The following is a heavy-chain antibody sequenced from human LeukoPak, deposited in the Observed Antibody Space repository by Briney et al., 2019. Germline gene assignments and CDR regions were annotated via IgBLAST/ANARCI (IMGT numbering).Heavy chain of an antibody. J-gene: IGHJ3*02. CDR3: ASHMVRGVNDAFDI. Sequence: SVKVSCKASGGTFISYAISWVRQAPGQGLEWMGGIIPIFGTAKYAQKFQGRGTITADESTRTAYMEVSRLRDAETAVYYCASHMVRGVNDAFDIWGQGTMVTVSS. V-gene: IGHV1-69*13. CDR1: GGTFISYA. D-gene: IGHD3-10*01. CDR2: IIPIFGTA.